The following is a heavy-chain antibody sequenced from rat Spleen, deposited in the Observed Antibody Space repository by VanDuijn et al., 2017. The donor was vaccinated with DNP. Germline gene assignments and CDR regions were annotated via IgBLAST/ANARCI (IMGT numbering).Heavy chain of an antibody. CDR1: GFTFSDYN. Sequence: EVQLVESGGGLVQPGRSLKLSCAASGFTFSDYNMAWVRQAPKTGLEWVATISYDASSTFYLDSVKGRFTIPRDNAKSTLYLQMDSLRSEDTATYYCARHDTGVLDFWGPGTMVTVSS. CDR3: ARHDTGVLDF. CDR2: ISYDASST. D-gene: IGHD4-1*01. J-gene: IGHJ1*01. V-gene: IGHV5-7*01.